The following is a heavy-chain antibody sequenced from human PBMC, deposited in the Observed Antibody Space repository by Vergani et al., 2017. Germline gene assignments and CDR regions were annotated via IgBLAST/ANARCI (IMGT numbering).Heavy chain of an antibody. V-gene: IGHV3-48*04. CDR1: GFTFSSYS. Sequence: EVQLVESGGGLVQPGGSLRLSCAASGFTFSSYSMNWVRQAPGKGLEWVSYISSSSSTIYYADSVKGRFTISRDNAKNSLYLQMNSLRAEDTAVYYCAREGRTVTLRAFDIWGQGTMVTVSS. CDR3: AREGRTVTLRAFDI. CDR2: ISSSSSTI. J-gene: IGHJ3*02. D-gene: IGHD4-17*01.